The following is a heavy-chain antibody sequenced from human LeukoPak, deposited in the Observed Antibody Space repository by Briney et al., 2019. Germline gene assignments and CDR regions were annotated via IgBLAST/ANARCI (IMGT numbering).Heavy chain of an antibody. CDR3: ARAPGYCSTTSCYSFYYYYYMDF. J-gene: IGHJ6*03. CDR2: INTYNGNA. Sequence: ASVTLSFNSSGYTFTSYGISWVRQAPGQGLEWMGWINTYNGNANYAQKLQGRVTMTTDTSTNTANMELRSLRSDDTAVYYCARAPGYCSTTSCYSFYYYYYMDFWGKGTTVTVSS. CDR1: GYTFTSYG. D-gene: IGHD2-2*02. V-gene: IGHV1-18*01.